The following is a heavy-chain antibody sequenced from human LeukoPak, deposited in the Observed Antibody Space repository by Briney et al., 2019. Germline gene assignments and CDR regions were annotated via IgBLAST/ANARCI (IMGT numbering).Heavy chain of an antibody. CDR1: GYSFTGNY. J-gene: IGHJ4*02. CDR3: AGDSSGHKDSFFDS. Sequence: ASVRVSCKASGYSFTGNYMHWVRQAPGQGVEWMGWINPNSGGTNYAQKFQGRVTMTRDTSISTAYMELSSLRSEDTAVYFCAGDSSGHKDSFFDSWGQGTLVSVSS. D-gene: IGHD3-22*01. CDR2: INPNSGGT. V-gene: IGHV1-2*02.